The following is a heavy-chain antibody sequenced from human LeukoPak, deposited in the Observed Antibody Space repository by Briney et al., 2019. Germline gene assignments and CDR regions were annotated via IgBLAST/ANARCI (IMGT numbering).Heavy chain of an antibody. Sequence: AASVKVSCKASGYTFTSYAMNWVRQAPGQGLEWMGWINTNTGNPTYAQGFTGRFVFSLDTSVSTAYLQISSLKVDDTAVYYCAREGGSSGYSYGYNWFAPWGQGTLVTVSS. CDR3: AREGGSSGYSYGYNWFAP. J-gene: IGHJ5*02. D-gene: IGHD5-18*01. CDR1: GYTFTSYA. CDR2: INTNTGNP. V-gene: IGHV7-4-1*02.